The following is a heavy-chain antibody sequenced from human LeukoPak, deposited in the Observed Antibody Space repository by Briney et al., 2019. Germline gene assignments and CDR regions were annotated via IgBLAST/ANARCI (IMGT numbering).Heavy chain of an antibody. CDR2: INHSGST. D-gene: IGHD5-18*01. Sequence: SETLSLTCAVYGGSFSGYYWSWIRQPPGKGLEWIGEINHSGSTNYNPSLKSRVTISVDTSKNQFPLKPSSVTAADTAVYYCARPKSGYSYGYPFDYWGQGTLVTVSS. CDR1: GGSFSGYY. J-gene: IGHJ4*02. V-gene: IGHV4-34*01. CDR3: ARPKSGYSYGYPFDY.